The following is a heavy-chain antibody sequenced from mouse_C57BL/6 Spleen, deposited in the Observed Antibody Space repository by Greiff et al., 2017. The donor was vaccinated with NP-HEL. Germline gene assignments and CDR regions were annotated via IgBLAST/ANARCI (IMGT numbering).Heavy chain of an antibody. CDR3: ARSGRLRRGDFDY. Sequence: QVQLQQPGAELVMPGASVKLSCKASGYTFTSYWMHWVKQRPGQGLEWIGEIDPSDSYTNYNQKVKGKSTLTVDKSSSKAYMQLSSLTSEDTAVYYCARSGRLRRGDFDYWGQGTTLTVSS. J-gene: IGHJ2*01. V-gene: IGHV1-69*01. CDR1: GYTFTSYW. D-gene: IGHD2-2*01. CDR2: IDPSDSYT.